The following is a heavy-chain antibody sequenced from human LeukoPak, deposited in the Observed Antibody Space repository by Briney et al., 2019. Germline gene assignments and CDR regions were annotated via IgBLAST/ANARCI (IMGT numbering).Heavy chain of an antibody. CDR2: ISSSGSTI. V-gene: IGHV3-11*01. J-gene: IGHJ4*02. CDR3: ARDAGAGGLPQHFDY. CDR1: GFTFSDYY. D-gene: IGHD1-26*01. Sequence: PGGSLRLSCAASGFTFSDYYMSWIRQAPGKGLEWVSYISSSGSTIYYADSVKGRFTISRDNPKNSLYLQMNSLRAEDTAMYYCARDAGAGGLPQHFDYWGQGTLVTVSS.